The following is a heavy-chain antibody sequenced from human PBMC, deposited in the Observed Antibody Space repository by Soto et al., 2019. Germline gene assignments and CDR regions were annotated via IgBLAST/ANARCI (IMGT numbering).Heavy chain of an antibody. V-gene: IGHV1-18*01. D-gene: IGHD3-16*01. CDR2: ISAYSGKT. J-gene: IGHJ4*02. Sequence: QVQLVQSGGEVKNPGASVKVSCKTSGYTFTTYGISWVRQAPGQGLEWVGWISAYSGKTHYAQKFQGEVTMTTDTSTNTAYLELRSLRSDDTAVYYCARDPYLGDHQYWGQGTLVTVSS. CDR3: ARDPYLGDHQY. CDR1: GYTFTTYG.